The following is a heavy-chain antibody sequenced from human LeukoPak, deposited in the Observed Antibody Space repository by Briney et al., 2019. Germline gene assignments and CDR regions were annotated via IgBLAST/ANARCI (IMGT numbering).Heavy chain of an antibody. CDR3: ARAQYYYGMDV. V-gene: IGHV3-23*01. CDR2: ISDSGGST. J-gene: IGHJ6*02. Sequence: GGSLRLSCAVSGITLNNYGMTWVRQAPGKGLEWVAGISDSGGSTKYADSVKGRFTISRDNAKNSLYLQMNSLRAEDTAVYYCARAQYYYGMDVWGQGTTVTVSS. CDR1: GITLNNYG.